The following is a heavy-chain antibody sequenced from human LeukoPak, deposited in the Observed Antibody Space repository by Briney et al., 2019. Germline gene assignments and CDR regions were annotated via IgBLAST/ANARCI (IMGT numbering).Heavy chain of an antibody. CDR2: IGSSGSTL. J-gene: IGHJ4*02. CDR1: GFTFSNYE. D-gene: IGHD6-13*01. Sequence: QPGGSLRLSCEASGFTFSNYEMNWVRQAPGKGLEWVSYIGSSGSTLYYADSVKGRFTISRDNARNSLYLQMNSLRAEDTAVYYCATTPYDSSSWYYFDYWGQGTLVTVSS. V-gene: IGHV3-48*03. CDR3: ATTPYDSSSWYYFDY.